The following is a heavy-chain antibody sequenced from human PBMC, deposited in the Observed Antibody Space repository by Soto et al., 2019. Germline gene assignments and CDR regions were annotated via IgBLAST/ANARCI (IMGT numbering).Heavy chain of an antibody. CDR1: GYTFTSYG. CDR2: ISAYNGNT. D-gene: IGHD3-16*01. CDR3: ARDRRARLGYYSGMDV. J-gene: IGHJ6*02. V-gene: IGHV1-18*04. Sequence: ASVKVSCKASGYTFTSYGISWVRQAPGQGLEWMGWISAYNGNTNYAQKLQGRVTMTTDTSTSTAYMELRSLRSDDTAVYYCARDRRARLGYYSGMDVSGQGPTVTVYS.